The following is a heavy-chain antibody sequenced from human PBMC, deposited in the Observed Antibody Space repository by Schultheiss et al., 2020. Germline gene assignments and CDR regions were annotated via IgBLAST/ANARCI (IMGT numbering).Heavy chain of an antibody. J-gene: IGHJ4*02. CDR1: GFTFSSYA. V-gene: IGHV3-23*01. CDR3: ARGVGSGY. CDR2: IAGRGGIT. Sequence: GESLKISCAASGFTFSSYAMSWVRQAPGKGLEWVSSIAGRGGITYYADSVKGRFTISRDNSKNTVYLQMNGLRLEDTAVYYCARGVGSGYWGQGTLVTVSS.